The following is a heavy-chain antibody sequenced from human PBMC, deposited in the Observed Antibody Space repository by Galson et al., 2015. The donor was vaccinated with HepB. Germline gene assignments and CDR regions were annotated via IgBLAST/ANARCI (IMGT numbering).Heavy chain of an antibody. CDR3: ARDQSSTNYYYYGMDV. Sequence: SLRLSCAASTFIFSTYSMNWARQAPGKGLEWLSYISSSSGIRYYADSVKGRFTISRDNAKNSLYLQMNSLRAEDTAVYYCARDQSSTNYYYYGMDVWGQGTTVTVSS. V-gene: IGHV3-48*04. J-gene: IGHJ6*02. CDR2: ISSSSGIR. D-gene: IGHD2-2*01. CDR1: TFIFSTYS.